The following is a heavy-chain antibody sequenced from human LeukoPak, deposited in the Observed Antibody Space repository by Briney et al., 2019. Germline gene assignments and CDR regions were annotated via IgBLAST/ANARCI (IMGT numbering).Heavy chain of an antibody. D-gene: IGHD1-1*01. CDR3: ARGRTIAGYFDY. Sequence: SETLSLTCTVSGGSISSDCWSWIRQPPGKGLEWIGYIYYSGSTKYNPSLKSRVTISVDTSKNQFSLKLRSVTAADTAVYYCARGRTIAGYFDYWGQGTLVTVSS. J-gene: IGHJ4*02. CDR1: GGSISSDC. V-gene: IGHV4-59*08. CDR2: IYYSGST.